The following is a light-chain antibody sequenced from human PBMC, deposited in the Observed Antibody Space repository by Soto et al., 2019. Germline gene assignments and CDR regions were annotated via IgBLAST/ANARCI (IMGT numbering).Light chain of an antibody. CDR1: QSISSW. V-gene: IGKV1-5*01. CDR2: DAS. Sequence: IQLTQSPSTLSASVGDRVTITCRASQSISSWLAWYQQKPGKAPKLLIYDASSLESGVPSRFSGSGSGTEFTLTISSLQPDDFATYYCRQYNSYPLTFGGGTKVDIK. J-gene: IGKJ4*01. CDR3: RQYNSYPLT.